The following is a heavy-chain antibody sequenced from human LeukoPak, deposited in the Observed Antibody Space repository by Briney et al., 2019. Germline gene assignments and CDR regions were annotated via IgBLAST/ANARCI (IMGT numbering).Heavy chain of an antibody. Sequence: AGGSLRLSCAASGFTFSSYAMSWVRQAPGKGLEWVSSISSSSSYIYYADSVKGRFTISRDNAKNSLYLQMNSLRAEDTAVYYCARDGMITFGGVIDSNWFDYWGQGTLVTVSS. CDR1: GFTFSSYA. J-gene: IGHJ4*02. V-gene: IGHV3-21*01. CDR2: ISSSSSYI. D-gene: IGHD3-16*01. CDR3: ARDGMITFGGVIDSNWFDY.